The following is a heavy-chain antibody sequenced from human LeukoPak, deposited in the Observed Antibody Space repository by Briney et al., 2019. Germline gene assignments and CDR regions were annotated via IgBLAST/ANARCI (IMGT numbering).Heavy chain of an antibody. J-gene: IGHJ4*02. CDR2: IKSKTDGGTT. D-gene: IGHD3-22*01. CDR3: SGYYYDSSGNYFDY. CDR1: GFTFTNTW. Sequence: PGGSLRLSCVASGFTFTNTWMSWVRQAPGKGLEWVGRIKSKTDGGTTDYAAPVKGRFTISRDDSKNTLYLQMNSLKTEDTAVYYCSGYYYDSSGNYFDYWGQGTLVTVSS. V-gene: IGHV3-15*01.